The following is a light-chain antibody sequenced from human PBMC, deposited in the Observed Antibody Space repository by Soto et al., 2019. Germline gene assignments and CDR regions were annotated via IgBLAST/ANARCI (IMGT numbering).Light chain of an antibody. V-gene: IGLV2-14*01. CDR1: SSDVGAYNY. J-gene: IGLJ1*01. CDR2: EVS. Sequence: QSALTQPASVSGSPGQSITISCTGTSSDVGAYNYVSWYQQHPGKAPKLMIYEVSNRPSGVSNRFSGSKSGNTASLTISGLQAEDEADYYCSSYRSSILGVFGTGTKVTVL. CDR3: SSYRSSILGV.